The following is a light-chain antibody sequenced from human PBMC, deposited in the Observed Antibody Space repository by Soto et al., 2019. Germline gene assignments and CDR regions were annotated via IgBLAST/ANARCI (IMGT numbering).Light chain of an antibody. V-gene: IGKV3-20*01. CDR1: QSVSSSY. CDR3: QQYSNSPRT. J-gene: IGKJ1*01. CDR2: GAS. Sequence: ESVLTQSPGTLSLSPGERATLSCRASQSVSSSYLAWYQQKPGQAPRLLIYGASSRATGIPDRFSGSGSGTDFTLTISRLEXEDFAVYYCQQYSNSPRTFGQGTKVDIK.